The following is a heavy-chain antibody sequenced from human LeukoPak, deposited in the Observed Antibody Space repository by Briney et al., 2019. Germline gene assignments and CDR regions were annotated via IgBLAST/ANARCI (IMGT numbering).Heavy chain of an antibody. CDR1: GFTFNSYA. J-gene: IGHJ4*02. CDR3: AKDGRREWLRSPLNY. V-gene: IGHV3-23*01. Sequence: GGSLRLSCAASGFTFNSYAMSWVRQAPGKGLEWVSAISGSGGSTYYADSVKGRFTISRDNSKNTLYLQMNSLRAEDTAVYYCAKDGRREWLRSPLNYWGQGTLVTVSS. D-gene: IGHD5-12*01. CDR2: ISGSGGST.